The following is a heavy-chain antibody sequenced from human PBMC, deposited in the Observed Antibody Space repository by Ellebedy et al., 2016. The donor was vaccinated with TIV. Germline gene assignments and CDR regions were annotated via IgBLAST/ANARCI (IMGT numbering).Heavy chain of an antibody. CDR3: AKDRTPGDGYWVFDN. V-gene: IGHV3-23*01. J-gene: IGHJ4*02. D-gene: IGHD5-18*01. Sequence: GESLKISCVVSGFTFSTYAMRWFRQAPGKGLEWVSALTTGGVTFYADSVKGRFTISRDNSKNTVDLQMNSLRAEDTAVYFCAKDRTPGDGYWVFDNWGQGTLVTVSS. CDR1: GFTFSTYA. CDR2: LTTGGVT.